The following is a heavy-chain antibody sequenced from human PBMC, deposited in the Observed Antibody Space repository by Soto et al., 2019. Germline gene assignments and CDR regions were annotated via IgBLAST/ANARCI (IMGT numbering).Heavy chain of an antibody. CDR2: IIPIFGTA. V-gene: IGHV1-69*01. CDR1: GGTFSSYA. J-gene: IGHJ6*02. Sequence: PVKVSCKASGGTFSSYAISWVRQAPGQGLEWMGGIIPIFGTANYAQKFQGRVTITADESTSTAYMELSRLRSDDTAVYYCAXSDERAEDWNYGRPERHGMDVWGQGTTVTVS. CDR3: AXSDERAEDWNYGRPERHGMDV. D-gene: IGHD1-7*01.